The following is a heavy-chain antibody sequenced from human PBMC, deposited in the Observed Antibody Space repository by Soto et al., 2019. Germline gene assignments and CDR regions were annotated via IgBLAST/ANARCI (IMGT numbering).Heavy chain of an antibody. CDR2: ISHSGST. D-gene: IGHD6-13*01. J-gene: IGHJ4*02. CDR1: GGSFSDYS. V-gene: IGHV4-34*01. CDR3: AREGIAPY. Sequence: PSETLSLTCAVYGGSFSDYSWTWIRQPPGKGLEWIGEISHSGSTYYNPSLKSRVTISVDTSKNQFSLKLSSVTAADTAVYYCAREGIAPYWGQGTLVTVSS.